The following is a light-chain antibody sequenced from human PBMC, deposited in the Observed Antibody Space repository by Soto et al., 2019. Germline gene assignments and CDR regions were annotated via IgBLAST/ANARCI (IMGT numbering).Light chain of an antibody. CDR1: GNDVGGYNY. V-gene: IGLV2-8*01. J-gene: IGLJ1*01. CDR3: ISYAGGRTYV. Sequence: QSVLTQPPSASGSPGQSVIISCTGTGNDVGGYNYVSWYRQYPGEAPKLLIYEVTKRPSGVSDRFSGSKSGSTASLTVSRLQADDEADYYCISYAGGRTYVFGTGTKLTVL. CDR2: EVT.